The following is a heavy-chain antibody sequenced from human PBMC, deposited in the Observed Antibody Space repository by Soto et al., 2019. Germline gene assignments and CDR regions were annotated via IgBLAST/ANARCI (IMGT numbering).Heavy chain of an antibody. Sequence: QVQLVQSGAEVKKPGASVKVSCKASGYTFPSYDINWVRQATGQGLEWMGWMNPNSGNTGYAQKFQGRVTMTRNNTISTAYMELSSLRAEDTAAYYCAREHYGNSAWFDPWGQGTLVTVSS. CDR3: AREHYGNSAWFDP. D-gene: IGHD3-10*01. J-gene: IGHJ5*02. V-gene: IGHV1-8*01. CDR2: MNPNSGNT. CDR1: GYTFPSYD.